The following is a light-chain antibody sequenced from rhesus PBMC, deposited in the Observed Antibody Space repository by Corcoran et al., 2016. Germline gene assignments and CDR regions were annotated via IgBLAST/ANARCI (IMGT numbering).Light chain of an antibody. CDR1: QSLSNF. Sequence: DIQMTQSPSSLSASVGDRVTIACQASQSLSNFLSWYQQKAGKTPKLLLYGASRLQSGIPSRFSGSGSGTDFTFTISSLQPEDFATYYCQQGYSYPWTFGQGTRLEIK. CDR2: GAS. CDR3: QQGYSYPWT. J-gene: IGKJ1*01. V-gene: IGKV1S9*01.